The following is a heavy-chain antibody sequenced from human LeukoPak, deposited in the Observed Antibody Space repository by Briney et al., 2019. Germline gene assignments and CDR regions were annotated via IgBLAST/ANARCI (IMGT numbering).Heavy chain of an antibody. V-gene: IGHV1-2*02. CDR3: ARSPLRYYDFWSGFPPYYFDY. Sequence: ASVKVSCKASGYTFTGYYMRWVRQAPGQGLEWMGWINPNSGGTNYAQKFQGRVTMTRDTSISTAYMELSRLRSDDTAVYYCARSPLRYYDFWSGFPPYYFDYWGQGTLVTVSS. J-gene: IGHJ4*02. CDR2: INPNSGGT. D-gene: IGHD3-3*01. CDR1: GYTFTGYY.